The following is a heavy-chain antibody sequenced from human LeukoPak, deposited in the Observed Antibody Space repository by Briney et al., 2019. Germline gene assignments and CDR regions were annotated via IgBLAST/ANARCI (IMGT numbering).Heavy chain of an antibody. D-gene: IGHD3-16*02. CDR2: IKQDGSEK. V-gene: IGHV3-7*01. CDR1: GFTFSSYW. J-gene: IGHJ4*02. CDR3: ARETYYDYVWGSYRYPPFDY. Sequence: GGSLRLSCAASGFTFSSYWMSWVRQAPGKGLEWVANIKQDGSEKYYVDSVKGRFTISRDNAKNSLYLQMNSLRAEDTAVYYCARETYYDYVWGSYRYPPFDYWGQGTLVTVSS.